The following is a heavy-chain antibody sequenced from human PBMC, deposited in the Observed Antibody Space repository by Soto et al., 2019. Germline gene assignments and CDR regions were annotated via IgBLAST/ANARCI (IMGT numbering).Heavy chain of an antibody. D-gene: IGHD5-12*01. V-gene: IGHV3-74*01. CDR3: VRIRRGDGYTFGY. CDR2: INIDGSTT. Sequence: EVQLVESGGVSVQPGGSLRLSCAASGFSLSNYWMHWVRQAPGKGLVWVSRINIDGSTTTYADSVKGRFTISRDNAKNTLYLQMNSLRDEYTAVYYCVRIRRGDGYTFGYWGQGTLVTVSS. CDR1: GFSLSNYW. J-gene: IGHJ4*02.